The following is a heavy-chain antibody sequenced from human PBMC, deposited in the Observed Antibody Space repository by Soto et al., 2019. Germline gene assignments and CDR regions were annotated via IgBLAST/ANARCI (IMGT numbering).Heavy chain of an antibody. Sequence: QIHLVQSGAEVKEPGASVKVSCKTSGYTFTSYAISWVRQAPGQGLEWMGWLSAYNGNTNYAQNLQGRVTVTTDTSTDTAYMELRSLRSDDTAVYYCXTVVGAVPYWGQGTLVTVSS. CDR2: LSAYNGNT. V-gene: IGHV1-18*01. CDR3: XTVVGAVPY. J-gene: IGHJ4*02. CDR1: GYTFTSYA. D-gene: IGHD1-26*01.